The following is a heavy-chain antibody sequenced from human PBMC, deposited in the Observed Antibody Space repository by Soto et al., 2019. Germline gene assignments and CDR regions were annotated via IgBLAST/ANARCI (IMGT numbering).Heavy chain of an antibody. CDR1: GFTFSSYA. V-gene: IGHV3-23*01. CDR3: AKGHYQWLATGGFDY. Sequence: EVQLLESGGGLVQPGGSLRLSCAASGFTFSSYAMSWVRQAPGKGLEWVSAISGSGGSTYYADSVKGRFTISRDNSKNTLYLQMNRLRAEDTAVYYCAKGHYQWLATGGFDYWGQGTLVTVSS. J-gene: IGHJ4*02. D-gene: IGHD6-19*01. CDR2: ISGSGGST.